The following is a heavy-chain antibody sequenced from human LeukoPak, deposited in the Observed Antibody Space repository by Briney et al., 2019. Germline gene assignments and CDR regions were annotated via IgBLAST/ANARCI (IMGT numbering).Heavy chain of an antibody. V-gene: IGHV4-39*07. Sequence: SETLSLTCTVSGGSISSSSYYWGWIRQPPGKGLEWIGSIYYSGSTYYNPSLKSRVTISVDTSKNQFSLKLSSVTAADTAVYYCASSYSFNWNIDPWGQGTLVTVSS. J-gene: IGHJ5*02. CDR3: ASSYSFNWNIDP. CDR2: IYYSGST. D-gene: IGHD1/OR15-1a*01. CDR1: GGSISSSSYY.